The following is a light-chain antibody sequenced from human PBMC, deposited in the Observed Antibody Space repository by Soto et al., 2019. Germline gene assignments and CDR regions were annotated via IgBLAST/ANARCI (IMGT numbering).Light chain of an antibody. CDR2: AAS. V-gene: IGKV1-39*01. CDR1: QSISSY. CDR3: QQSYSTLST. J-gene: IGKJ1*01. Sequence: DIQMTQSPSSLSASVGDRVTITCRASQSISSYLNWYQQKPGKAPKLLIYAASSLQSGVPSRFSGSVSGTAFTLTISSLQPEEFATYYCQQSYSTLSTFGQGTKVEIK.